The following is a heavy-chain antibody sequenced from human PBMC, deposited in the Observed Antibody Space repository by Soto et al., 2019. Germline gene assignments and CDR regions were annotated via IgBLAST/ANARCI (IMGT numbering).Heavy chain of an antibody. CDR1: GGSISSYR. CDR2: LNTYGNT. V-gene: IGHV4-4*07. J-gene: IGHJ5*02. D-gene: IGHD1-7*01. Sequence: SETLSLTCAVSGGSISSYRWSWIRQPAGKGLEWIGRLNTYGNTHYNPSLKSRVTVSVDTSRNQFFLTLRSVTAADSAVYHCGRESGETWDYEASWGQGTPVTVSS. CDR3: GRESGETWDYEAS.